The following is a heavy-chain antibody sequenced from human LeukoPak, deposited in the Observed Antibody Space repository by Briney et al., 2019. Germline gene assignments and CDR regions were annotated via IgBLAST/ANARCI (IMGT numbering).Heavy chain of an antibody. Sequence: GGSLRLSCAASGFTFSSYAMHWVRQAPGKGLEWVAVISYDGSNKYYADSVKGRFTTSRDNSKNTLYLQMNSLRAEDTAVYYCARADYGDYAFDYWGQGTLVTVSS. J-gene: IGHJ4*02. D-gene: IGHD4-17*01. CDR3: ARADYGDYAFDY. CDR2: ISYDGSNK. CDR1: GFTFSSYA. V-gene: IGHV3-30*04.